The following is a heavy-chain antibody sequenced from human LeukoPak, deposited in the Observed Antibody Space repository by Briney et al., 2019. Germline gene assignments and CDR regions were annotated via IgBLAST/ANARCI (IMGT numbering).Heavy chain of an antibody. J-gene: IGHJ6*03. Sequence: ASVKVSCKASGGTFSSYAISWVRQAPGQGLEWMGGIIPIFGTANYAQKFQGRVTITADKSTSTAYMELSSLRAEDTAVYYCARDPYSGGYGDYYYYMDLWGQGTTVTISS. CDR2: IIPIFGTA. CDR3: ARDPYSGGYGDYYYYMDL. D-gene: IGHD1-26*01. V-gene: IGHV1-69*06. CDR1: GGTFSSYA.